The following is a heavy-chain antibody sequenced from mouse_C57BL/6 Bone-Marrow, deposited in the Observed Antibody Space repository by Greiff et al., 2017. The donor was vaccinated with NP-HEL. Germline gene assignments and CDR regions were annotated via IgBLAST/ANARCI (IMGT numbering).Heavy chain of an antibody. CDR1: GFSLTSYG. CDR3: AKRGVIYYDYWYFDV. V-gene: IGHV2-9*01. Sequence: VKVVESGPGLVAPSQSLSITCTVSGFSLTSYGVDWVRQPPGQGLEWLGVIWGGGSTNYNSALMSRLSISKDNSKSQVFLKMNSLQTDDTAMYYCAKRGVIYYDYWYFDVWGTGTTVTVSS. J-gene: IGHJ1*03. D-gene: IGHD2-4*01. CDR2: IWGGGST.